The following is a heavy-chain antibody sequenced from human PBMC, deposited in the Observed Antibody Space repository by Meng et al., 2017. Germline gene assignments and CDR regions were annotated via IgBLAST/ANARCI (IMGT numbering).Heavy chain of an antibody. CDR3: AKEVDNWFDP. Sequence: VQVVLSVDEVKKHGASVKVSCKASGGTFSSYDISWVRQAPGQGLEWMGGIIPIFATANYAQKFQGRVTITADESTSTAYMELSSLRSEDTAVYYCAKEVDNWFDPWGQGTLVTVSS. D-gene: IGHD2-15*01. V-gene: IGHV1-69*01. CDR1: GGTFSSYD. CDR2: IIPIFATA. J-gene: IGHJ5*02.